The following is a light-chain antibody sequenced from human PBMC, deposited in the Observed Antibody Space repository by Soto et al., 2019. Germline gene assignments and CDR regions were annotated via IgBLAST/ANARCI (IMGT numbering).Light chain of an antibody. J-gene: IGKJ1*01. CDR3: QQYNSYSWT. V-gene: IGKV1-5*03. Sequence: DIQMTQSPSTLSASVGDRVTITCRASESISSGLAWYQQKPGKAPNLLIYKASSLESGVPSRFSGSGSGTEFTLTISSLQPDDFATYYCQQYNSYSWTFGQGTKVDI. CDR1: ESISSG. CDR2: KAS.